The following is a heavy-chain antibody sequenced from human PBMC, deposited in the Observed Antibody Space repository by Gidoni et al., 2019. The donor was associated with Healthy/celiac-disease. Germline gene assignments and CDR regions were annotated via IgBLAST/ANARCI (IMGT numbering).Heavy chain of an antibody. Sequence: EVQLVESGGGLVQPGGSLKLSCAASGFTFSGSAMHWVRQASGKGLEWVGRIRSKANSYATAYAASVKGRFTISRDDSKNTAYLQMNSLKTEGTAVYYCTSSGDYGAYFDYWGQGTLVTVSS. V-gene: IGHV3-73*01. J-gene: IGHJ4*02. D-gene: IGHD4-17*01. CDR1: GFTFSGSA. CDR2: IRSKANSYAT. CDR3: TSSGDYGAYFDY.